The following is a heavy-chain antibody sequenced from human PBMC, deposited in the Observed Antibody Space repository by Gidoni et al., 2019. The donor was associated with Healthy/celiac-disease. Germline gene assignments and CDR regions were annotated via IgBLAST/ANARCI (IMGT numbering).Heavy chain of an antibody. CDR1: GGSLSRCGYS. CDR3: ARAASGDSLFDY. CDR2: IYHSGIN. Sequence: QPQLQESGSGLVKPSQTLSLTCAVSGGSLSRCGYSWSWIRQQQGKGLEWIGYIYHSGINYYNPSTKSRVTISVDRSKNQFSMKMSSVTAADKAVYECARAASGDSLFDYWGQGTLVTVSS. V-gene: IGHV4-30-2*01. D-gene: IGHD5-18*01. J-gene: IGHJ4*02.